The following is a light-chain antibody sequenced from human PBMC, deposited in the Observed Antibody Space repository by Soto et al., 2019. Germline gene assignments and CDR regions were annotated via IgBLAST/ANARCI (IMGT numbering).Light chain of an antibody. J-gene: IGKJ1*01. Sequence: EIVMTQSPATLSVSPAGRATLSCRASQSISGTLAWYQQKPGQAPRLLICGASTRAPGFPARFSGSGSGTDFTLTISSLQSEDFAVYSCQQYNDWPWTFGQGAKVDIK. CDR3: QQYNDWPWT. CDR1: QSISGT. V-gene: IGKV3-15*01. CDR2: GAS.